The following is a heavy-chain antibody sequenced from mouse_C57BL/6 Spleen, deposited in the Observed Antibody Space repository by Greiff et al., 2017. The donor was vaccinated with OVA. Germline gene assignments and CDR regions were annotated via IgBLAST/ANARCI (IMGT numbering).Heavy chain of an antibody. CDR3: ASEAYSNYPFAY. V-gene: IGHV1-55*01. CDR1: GYTFTSYW. D-gene: IGHD2-5*01. J-gene: IGHJ3*01. Sequence: QVQLQQSGAELVKPGASVKMSCKASGYTFTSYWITWVKQRPGQGLEWIGDIYPGSGSTNYNEKFKSKATLTVDTSSSTAYMQLSSLTSEDSAVYYCASEAYSNYPFAYWGQGTLVTVSA. CDR2: IYPGSGST.